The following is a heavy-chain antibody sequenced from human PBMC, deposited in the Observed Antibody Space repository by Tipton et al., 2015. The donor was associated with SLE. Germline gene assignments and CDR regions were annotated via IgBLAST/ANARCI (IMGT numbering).Heavy chain of an antibody. CDR2: VSAYTPNA. D-gene: IGHD6-13*01. CDR1: GYTFTIYG. J-gene: IGHJ4*02. Sequence: QSGPEVKKPGASVKVSCKASGYTFTIYGISWVRQAPGQGLEWMGWVSAYTPNANYAQNLQGRVTMTTDTSTNTAYMELRSLRSDDTAVYYCARAQSAAAGFGSWGQGTLVTVSS. V-gene: IGHV1-18*01. CDR3: ARAQSAAAGFGS.